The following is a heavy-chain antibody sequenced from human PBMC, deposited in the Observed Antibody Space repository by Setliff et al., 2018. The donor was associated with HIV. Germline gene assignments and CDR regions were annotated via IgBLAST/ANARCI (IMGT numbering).Heavy chain of an antibody. J-gene: IGHJ6*04. CDR3: ARGKGVGGVIITGGLDV. Sequence: GASVKVSCKASATFTNVDIHWLRRATGQGLEWMGWMNPNSGVSGYGQKFQGRVTMTRDTSISTAYMELSSLTSEDTAVYYCARGKGVGGVIITGGLDVWGEGTTVTVSS. V-gene: IGHV1-8*01. CDR2: MNPNSGVS. D-gene: IGHD3-10*01. CDR1: ATFTNVD.